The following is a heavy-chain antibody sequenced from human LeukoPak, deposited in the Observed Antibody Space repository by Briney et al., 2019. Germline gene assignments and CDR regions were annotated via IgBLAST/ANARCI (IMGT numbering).Heavy chain of an antibody. D-gene: IGHD2-21*02. CDR2: IIPIFGIA. V-gene: IGHV1-69*04. Sequence: SVKVSCKASGGTYSSYAISWVRQAPGQGLEWMGRIIPIFGIANYAQKFQGRVTITADKSTSTAYMELSSLRSEDTAVYYCALAVVTATTLRYFDLWGRGTLVTVSS. CDR3: ALAVVTATTLRYFDL. J-gene: IGHJ2*01. CDR1: GGTYSSYA.